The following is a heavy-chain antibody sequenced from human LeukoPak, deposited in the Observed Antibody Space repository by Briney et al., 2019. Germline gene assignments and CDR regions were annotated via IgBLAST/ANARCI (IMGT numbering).Heavy chain of an antibody. CDR2: IYYSGST. Sequence: SETLSLTCAVYGGSFSGYYWSWIRQPPGKGLEWIGSIYYSGSTYYNPSLKSRVTISVDTSKNQFSLKLSSVTAADTAVYYCARVSAQWLVHGVDYWGQGTLVTVSS. CDR1: GGSFSGYY. CDR3: ARVSAQWLVHGVDY. V-gene: IGHV4-34*01. D-gene: IGHD6-19*01. J-gene: IGHJ4*02.